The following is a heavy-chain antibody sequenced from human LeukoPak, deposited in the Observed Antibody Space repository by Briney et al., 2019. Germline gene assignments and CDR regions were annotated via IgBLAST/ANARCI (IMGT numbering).Heavy chain of an antibody. CDR1: GYSFTSYW. J-gene: IGHJ4*02. CDR3: ARYGYYYDSSGYPLLIDY. V-gene: IGHV5-51*01. CDR2: IYPGDSDT. Sequence: GESLMISCKGSGYSFTSYWIGWVRQMPGKSLEWMGVIYPGDSDTRYSPSFQGQVTISADKSISTAYLQWSSLKASDTAMYYCARYGYYYDSSGYPLLIDYWGQGTLVTVSS. D-gene: IGHD3-22*01.